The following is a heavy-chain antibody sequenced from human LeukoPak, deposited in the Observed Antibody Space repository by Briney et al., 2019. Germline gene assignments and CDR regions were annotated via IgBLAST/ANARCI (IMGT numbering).Heavy chain of an antibody. CDR3: ARARHIAAAGFDY. V-gene: IGHV4-61*02. J-gene: IGHJ4*02. CDR1: GGSISSGSYY. Sequence: SQTLSLTFTVSGGSISSGSYYWSWIRQPAGKGLEWIGRIYTSGSTNYNPSLKSRVTISVDTSKNQFSLKLSSVTAADTAVYYCARARHIAAAGFDYWGQGTLVTVSS. D-gene: IGHD6-13*01. CDR2: IYTSGST.